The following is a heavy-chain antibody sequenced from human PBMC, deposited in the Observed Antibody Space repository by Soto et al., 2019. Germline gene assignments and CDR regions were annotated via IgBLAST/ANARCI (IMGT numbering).Heavy chain of an antibody. D-gene: IGHD6-25*01. V-gene: IGHV3-30*18. Sequence: QVQLVESGGGVVQPGRFLRLSCAASGFTFSSYGMHWVRQAPGKGLEWVAIISYDGSDQYYADSVKGRFTISRDNSKNTPFLQTNSLRGEHTAMYDCANNQESHACGLEGYLDYWGQGTLVTVCS. CDR3: ANNQESHACGLEGYLDY. CDR2: ISYDGSDQ. J-gene: IGHJ4*02. CDR1: GFTFSSYG.